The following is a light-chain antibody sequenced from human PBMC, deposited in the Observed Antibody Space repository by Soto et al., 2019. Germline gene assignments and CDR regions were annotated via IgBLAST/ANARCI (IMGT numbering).Light chain of an antibody. CDR1: SSDVCAYDS. Sequence: QSVLTQPASVSGSPGQSITISCTGTSSDVCAYDSVSWYQQHPGKAPKLMIYEVINRSSGVSNRFSGSKSGNTASLTISGLQAEDEADYHCSSYTNTNAYVFGTGTKVTVL. CDR3: SSYTNTNAYV. J-gene: IGLJ1*01. V-gene: IGLV2-14*01. CDR2: EVI.